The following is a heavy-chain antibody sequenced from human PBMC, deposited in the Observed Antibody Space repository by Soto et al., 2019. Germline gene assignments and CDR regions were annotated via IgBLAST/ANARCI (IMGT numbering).Heavy chain of an antibody. CDR3: ARESLRGMDV. CDR1: GYPFTSYD. CDR2: MNPNRGNT. V-gene: IGHV1-8*01. Sequence: QVQLVQSGAEVKKPGASVKVSCKASGYPFTSYDINWVRQATGQGLEWMGWMNPNRGNTAYAHKFQGRVTMTRNTSISTASMELSSQKSEDTAVYYCARESLRGMDVWGQGTTVTVSS. J-gene: IGHJ6*02.